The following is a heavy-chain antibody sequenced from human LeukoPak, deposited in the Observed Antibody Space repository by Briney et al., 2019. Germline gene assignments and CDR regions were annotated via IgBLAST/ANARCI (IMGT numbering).Heavy chain of an antibody. D-gene: IGHD3-10*01. CDR1: GFTFRRSN. CDR3: VTAVPSGYCYATTCRYPFDS. J-gene: IGHJ4*02. CDR2: MSTSSTYI. V-gene: IGHV3-21*06. Sequence: PGGSLRLSCTVSGFTFRRSNMNWVRQAPGKGLEWVSSMSTSSTYIYYADSIKGRFTISRDDVRSVLSLQMDSLRAHVTAVYCCVTAVPSGYCYATTCRYPFDSWGQGTLVTVSS.